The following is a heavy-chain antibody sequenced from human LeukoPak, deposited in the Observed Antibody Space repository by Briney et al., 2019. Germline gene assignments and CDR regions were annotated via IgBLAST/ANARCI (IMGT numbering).Heavy chain of an antibody. Sequence: ASVKVSCKASGYTFTSYDINWVRQATGQGLEWMGWMNPNSGNTGYAQKFQGRVTITRNTSISTAYMELSSLGSEDTAVYYCARVHYDFWSGYYSREDYFDHWGQGTLVTVSS. CDR3: ARVHYDFWSGYYSREDYFDH. V-gene: IGHV1-8*03. D-gene: IGHD3-3*01. J-gene: IGHJ4*02. CDR1: GYTFTSYD. CDR2: MNPNSGNT.